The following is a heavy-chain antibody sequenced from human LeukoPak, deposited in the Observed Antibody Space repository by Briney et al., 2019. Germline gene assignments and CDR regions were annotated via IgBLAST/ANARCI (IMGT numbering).Heavy chain of an antibody. CDR2: ISTYNGNT. D-gene: IGHD1-1*01. Sequence: ASVTVSCRTSGYTFTRFGITWVRQAPGQGLEWMGWISTYNGNTDYAQKLQGRVTVTTDTSTNTVYMELRSLRSDDTAMYYCVTGDDFDYWGQGTLVTVSS. J-gene: IGHJ4*02. CDR1: GYTFTRFG. CDR3: VTGDDFDY. V-gene: IGHV1-18*01.